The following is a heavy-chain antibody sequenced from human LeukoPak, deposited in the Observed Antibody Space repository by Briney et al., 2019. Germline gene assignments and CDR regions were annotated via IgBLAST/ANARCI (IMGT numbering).Heavy chain of an antibody. CDR3: ARDAYYYDSSGYYYFDY. CDR1: GGSISSYY. Sequence: SETLSLTCTVSGGSISSYYWSWLRQPAGKGLEWIGRIYTSGSTNYNPSLKSRVTMSVDTSKNQFSLKLSPVTAADTAVYYCARDAYYYDSSGYYYFDYWGQGTLVTVSS. D-gene: IGHD3-22*01. CDR2: IYTSGST. V-gene: IGHV4-4*07. J-gene: IGHJ4*02.